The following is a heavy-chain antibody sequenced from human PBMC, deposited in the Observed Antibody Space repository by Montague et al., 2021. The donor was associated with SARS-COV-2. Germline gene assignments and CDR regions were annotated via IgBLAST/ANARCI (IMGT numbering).Heavy chain of an antibody. CDR3: ARSGVGIFDFSYFDS. Sequence: SETLSLTCSVSGFSISSGYYWGWIRQTPAKGLEWIGSRYQNGATXXSPXXXRPVTILLDTSKNQFSLSLTSVTAADTAVYYCARSGVGIFDFSYFDSWGQGSLVIVSS. CDR1: GFSISSGYY. V-gene: IGHV4-38-2*02. CDR2: RYQNGAT. J-gene: IGHJ4*02. D-gene: IGHD3-3*01.